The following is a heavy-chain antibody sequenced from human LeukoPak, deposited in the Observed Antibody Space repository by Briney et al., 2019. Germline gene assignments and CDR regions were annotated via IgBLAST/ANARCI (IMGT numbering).Heavy chain of an antibody. D-gene: IGHD3-22*01. CDR2: INPSGGST. CDR1: GYTFTSYY. Sequence: ASVKVSCKASGYTFTSYYMHWVRQAPGQGLEWMGIINPSGGSTSYAQKFQGRVTMTRDTSTSTVYMELSSLRSEDTAVYYCARVYPPYYYDSSGYYYYFDYWGQGTLVTVSS. V-gene: IGHV1-46*01. CDR3: ARVYPPYYYDSSGYYYYFDY. J-gene: IGHJ4*02.